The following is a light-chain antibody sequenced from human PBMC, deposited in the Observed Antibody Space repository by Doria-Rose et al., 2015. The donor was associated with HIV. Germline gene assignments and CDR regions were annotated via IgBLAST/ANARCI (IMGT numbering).Light chain of an antibody. J-gene: IGLJ1*01. Sequence: QSVLAQPPSVSGAPGQRVTISCTGSSSNIGAGYDVHWYQQFPETAPKLLIYGNINRPSGVPDRFSGSKSGTSASLAITGLQPEDEADYYCQSYDSSLSYSGVFGTGTKVTVL. CDR3: QSYDSSLSYSGV. CDR2: GNI. CDR1: SSNIGAGYD. V-gene: IGLV1-40*01.